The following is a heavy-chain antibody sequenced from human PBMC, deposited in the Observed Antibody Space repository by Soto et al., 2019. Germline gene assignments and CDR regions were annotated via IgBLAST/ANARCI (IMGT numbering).Heavy chain of an antibody. V-gene: IGHV2-5*02. D-gene: IGHD6-19*01. CDR1: GFSLSTSGVG. Sequence: SGPKLGNPTQTLTLTCTFSGFSLSTSGVGVGWIRQPPGKALEWLALIYWDDDKRYSPSLKSRLTITKDTSKNQVVLTMTNMDPVDTATYYCAHRRDGGWSQGYYFDYWGQGTLVTVS. CDR3: AHRRDGGWSQGYYFDY. CDR2: IYWDDDK. J-gene: IGHJ4*02.